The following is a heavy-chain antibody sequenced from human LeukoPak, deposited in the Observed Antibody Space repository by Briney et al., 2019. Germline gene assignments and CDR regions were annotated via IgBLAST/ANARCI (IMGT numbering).Heavy chain of an antibody. J-gene: IGHJ4*02. V-gene: IGHV5-51*01. Sequence: GESLQISCKGSGYSFTSYWIGWVRPLPWKGLEWMGIIYPGDSDTRYSPSFQGQVTISADKSISTAYLQWSSLKASDTAMYYCARPSGSSGWYGVDYWGQGTLVTVSS. D-gene: IGHD6-19*01. CDR3: ARPSGSSGWYGVDY. CDR2: IYPGDSDT. CDR1: GYSFTSYW.